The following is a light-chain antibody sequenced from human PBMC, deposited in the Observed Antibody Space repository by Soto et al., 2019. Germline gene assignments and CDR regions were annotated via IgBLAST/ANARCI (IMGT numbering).Light chain of an antibody. J-gene: IGKJ4*01. CDR3: QQYNTWPLS. CDR1: QSLYYN. Sequence: EIVLTQSPATLSVSPGERATLSCRASQSLYYNLAWYQQKPGQAPRLLIYAASTRATGIPARFSGSGSGTDFTLTVSSLQSEDFAVYYCQQYNTWPLSFGGGTKVEIK. CDR2: AAS. V-gene: IGKV3-15*01.